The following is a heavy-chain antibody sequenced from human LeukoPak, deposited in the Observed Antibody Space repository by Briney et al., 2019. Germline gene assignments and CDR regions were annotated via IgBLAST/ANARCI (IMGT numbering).Heavy chain of an antibody. CDR3: AKVLQLLFYFDY. CDR1: GFTFSSYA. Sequence: GGSLRLSCAASGFTFSSYALSWVRQAPGKGLEWVSAISGSGGSTYYADSVKGRFTISRDNSKNTLYLQMNSLRAEDTAVYYCAKVLQLLFYFDYWGQGTLVTVSS. CDR2: ISGSGGST. V-gene: IGHV3-23*01. J-gene: IGHJ4*02. D-gene: IGHD2-2*01.